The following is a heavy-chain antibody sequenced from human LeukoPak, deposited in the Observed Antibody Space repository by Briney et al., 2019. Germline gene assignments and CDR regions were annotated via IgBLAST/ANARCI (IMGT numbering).Heavy chain of an antibody. D-gene: IGHD2-15*01. J-gene: IGHJ4*02. CDR1: GGSISGSSYY. CDR3: ARARGGGYFDY. Sequence: SETLSLTCTVSGGSISGSSYYWGWIRQPPGKGLEWIGSIYYSGSTYYNPSLKSRVTISVDTSKNQFSLKLSSVTAADTAVYYCARARGGGYFDYWGQGTLVTVSS. V-gene: IGHV4-39*07. CDR2: IYYSGST.